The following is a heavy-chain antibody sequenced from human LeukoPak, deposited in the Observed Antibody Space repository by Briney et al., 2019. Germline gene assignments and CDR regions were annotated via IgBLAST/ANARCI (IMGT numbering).Heavy chain of an antibody. CDR2: ISGSGGST. D-gene: IGHD4/OR15-4a*01. CDR1: GFTFGSYA. Sequence: GGSLRLSCAASGFTFGSYAMSWVRQAPGKGLEWVSGISGSGGSTYYADSVKGRFTISRDNSKNTLYLQMNSLRAEDTAVYYCAKDLRGAGFDIWGQGTMVTASS. J-gene: IGHJ3*02. V-gene: IGHV3-23*01. CDR3: AKDLRGAGFDI.